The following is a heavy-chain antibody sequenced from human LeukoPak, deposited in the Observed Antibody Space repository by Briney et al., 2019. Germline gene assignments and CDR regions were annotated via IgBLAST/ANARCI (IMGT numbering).Heavy chain of an antibody. J-gene: IGHJ3*02. D-gene: IGHD6-13*01. Sequence: GGSLRLSCAASGFTFSSYSMNWVRQAPGEGLEWVSSISSSSSYIYYADSVKGRFTISRDNAKNSLYLQMNSLRAEDTAVYYCARSAIASRDAFDIWGQGTMVTVSS. CDR3: ARSAIASRDAFDI. CDR2: ISSSSSYI. CDR1: GFTFSSYS. V-gene: IGHV3-21*01.